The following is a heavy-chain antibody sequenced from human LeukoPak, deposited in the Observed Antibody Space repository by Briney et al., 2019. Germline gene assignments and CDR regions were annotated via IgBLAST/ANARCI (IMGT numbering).Heavy chain of an antibody. CDR1: GFTFSSYA. CDR2: ISGSGGST. J-gene: IGHJ3*02. V-gene: IGHV3-23*01. Sequence: PGGSLRLSCAASGFTFSSYAMSWVRQAPGKGLEWVSAISGSGGSTYYADSVKGRFTISRDNSKNTLYLQMNSLRAEDTAVYYCARVLPRWWEPTHDAFDIWGQGTMVTVSS. CDR3: ARVLPRWWEPTHDAFDI. D-gene: IGHD2-15*01.